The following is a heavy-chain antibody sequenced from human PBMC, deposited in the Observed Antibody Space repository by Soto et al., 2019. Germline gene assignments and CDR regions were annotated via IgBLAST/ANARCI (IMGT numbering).Heavy chain of an antibody. CDR3: AGDPNGAKVTTTGGCFDP. CDR2: ISSRGLSR. D-gene: IGHD4-17*01. Sequence: GGSLRLSCADSGFNFSIYAMNWVRQAPGKGLEWVSAISSRGLSRYYADSVKGRFTISRDNSKNTLYLQMNNLRVEDTAVYYCAGDPNGAKVTTTGGCFDPWGQGTQVTVSS. V-gene: IGHV3-23*01. J-gene: IGHJ5*02. CDR1: GFNFSIYA.